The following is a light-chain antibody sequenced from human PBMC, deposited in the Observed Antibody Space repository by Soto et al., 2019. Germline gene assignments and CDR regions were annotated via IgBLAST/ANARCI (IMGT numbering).Light chain of an antibody. CDR1: SSDIGGYHY. V-gene: IGLV2-14*01. Sequence: QSALTQPASVSGSPGQSITISCTGASSDIGGYHYVSWYQQHPGKAPKLMIYEVTNRPSGVSDRFSGSKSDNTASLTISGLQAEDEADYYCSSYTSSSTYVFGTGTKVTVL. CDR3: SSYTSSSTYV. CDR2: EVT. J-gene: IGLJ1*01.